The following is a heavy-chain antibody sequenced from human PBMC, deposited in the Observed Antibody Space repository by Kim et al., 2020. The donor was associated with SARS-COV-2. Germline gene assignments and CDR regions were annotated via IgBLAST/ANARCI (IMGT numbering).Heavy chain of an antibody. CDR2: ISWDGGST. D-gene: IGHD3-3*01. CDR1: GFTFNDYA. Sequence: GGSLRLSCAASGFTFNDYAMHWVRQAPGKGLEWVSLISWDGGSTYYADSVKGRFTISRDNSKNSLYLQMNSLRAEDTALYYCAKDLGNYDFWSGYPGIDYWGQGTLVTVSS. J-gene: IGHJ4*02. CDR3: AKDLGNYDFWSGYPGIDY. V-gene: IGHV3-43D*03.